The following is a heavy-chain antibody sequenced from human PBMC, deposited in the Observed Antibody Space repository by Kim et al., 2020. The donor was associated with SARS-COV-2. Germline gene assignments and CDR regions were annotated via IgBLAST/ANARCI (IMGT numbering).Heavy chain of an antibody. CDR2: INHSGST. CDR3: ARVGDYYGSGSHYNEAHVKTAQREYYGIDV. V-gene: IGHV4-34*01. CDR1: GGSFSGYY. Sequence: SETLSLTCAVYGGSFSGYYWSWIRQPPGKGLEWIGEINHSGSTNHNPSLKSRVTISVDTSKNQFSLKLSSVTAADTAVYYCARVGDYYGSGSHYNEAHVKTAQREYYGIDVWGQGTTVTVSS. D-gene: IGHD3-10*01. J-gene: IGHJ6*02.